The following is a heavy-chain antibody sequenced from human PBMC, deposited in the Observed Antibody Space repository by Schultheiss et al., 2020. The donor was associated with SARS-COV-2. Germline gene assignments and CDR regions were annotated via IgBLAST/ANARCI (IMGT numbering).Heavy chain of an antibody. V-gene: IGHV3-33*01. CDR2: IWYDGSNK. CDR1: GFTFSSYG. D-gene: IGHD3-3*01. J-gene: IGHJ4*02. CDR3: ARDLGGIPPTPFDY. Sequence: AGSLRLSCAASGFTFSSYGMHWVRQAPGKGLEWVAVIWYDGSNKYYADSVKGRFTISRDNSKNTLYLQMNSLRAEDTAVYYCARDLGGIPPTPFDYWGQGTLVTVSS.